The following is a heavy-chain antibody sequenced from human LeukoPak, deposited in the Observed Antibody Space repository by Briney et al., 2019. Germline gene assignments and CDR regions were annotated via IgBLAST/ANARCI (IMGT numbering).Heavy chain of an antibody. CDR1: GFTFSSYG. J-gene: IGHJ6*02. V-gene: IGHV3-30*18. CDR2: ISYDGSNK. D-gene: IGHD3-16*01. CDR3: AKNGGPHGMDV. Sequence: GGSLRLSCAASGFTFSSYGMHWVRQAPGKGLEWVAVISYDGSNKYCADSVKGRFTISRDNSKNTLYLQMNSLRVEDTAVYYCAKNGGPHGMDVWGQGTTVTVSS.